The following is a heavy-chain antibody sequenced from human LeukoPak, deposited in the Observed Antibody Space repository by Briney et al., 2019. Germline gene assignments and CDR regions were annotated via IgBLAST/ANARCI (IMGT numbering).Heavy chain of an antibody. V-gene: IGHV4-61*02. CDR1: GGSISSGSYY. Sequence: PSETLSLTCTVSGGSISSGSYYWSWIRQPAGKGLEWIGRIYTSGSTNYNPSLKSRVTISVDTSKNQFSLKLSSVTAADTAVYYCARSPPNYDGAEDYWGQGTLVTVSS. D-gene: IGHD4/OR15-4a*01. J-gene: IGHJ4*02. CDR2: IYTSGST. CDR3: ARSPPNYDGAEDY.